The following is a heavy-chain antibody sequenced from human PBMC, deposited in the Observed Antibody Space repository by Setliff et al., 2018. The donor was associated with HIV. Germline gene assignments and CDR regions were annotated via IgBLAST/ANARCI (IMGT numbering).Heavy chain of an antibody. J-gene: IGHJ4*02. CDR2: IYYSGST. Sequence: PSETLSLTCGVYGGSVSAYEWRWIRQPPGKGLEWIGYIYYSGSTKHNPSLKSRVTISVDTSKNQFSLKLSSVTAADTAVYYCAKGHSNWVVSDYWGQGTLVTAPQ. CDR1: GGSVSAYE. V-gene: IGHV4-34*11. CDR3: AKGHSNWVVSDY. D-gene: IGHD7-27*01.